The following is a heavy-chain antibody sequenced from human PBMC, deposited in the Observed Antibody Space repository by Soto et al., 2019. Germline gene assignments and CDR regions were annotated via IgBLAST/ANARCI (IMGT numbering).Heavy chain of an antibody. CDR2: MNPNSGHT. Sequence: ASVKVSCKASGYTFTSFDINWVRQATGQGLEWMGWMNPNSGHTGYAQKFQGRVTTTRDTSISTAYMELSSLRYEDTAVYYCTRGRNSGDGYNGGGYWGQGXLVTVYS. J-gene: IGHJ4*02. CDR1: GYTFTSFD. V-gene: IGHV1-8*01. D-gene: IGHD1-1*01. CDR3: TRGRNSGDGYNGGGY.